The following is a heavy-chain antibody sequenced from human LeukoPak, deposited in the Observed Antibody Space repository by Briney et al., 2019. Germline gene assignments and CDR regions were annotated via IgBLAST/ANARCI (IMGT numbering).Heavy chain of an antibody. V-gene: IGHV3-21*01. CDR1: GFTFSSYS. CDR2: ISSSSSYI. CDR3: ARDSPRYCSSTSCYTPGDAFDI. J-gene: IGHJ3*02. Sequence: PGGSLRLSCAASGFTFSSYSMNWVRQAPGQGLEWVTSISSSSSYIYYADSVKGRFTISRDNAKISLYLQMNSLRAEDTAVYYCARDSPRYCSSTSCYTPGDAFDIWGQGTMVTVSS. D-gene: IGHD2-2*02.